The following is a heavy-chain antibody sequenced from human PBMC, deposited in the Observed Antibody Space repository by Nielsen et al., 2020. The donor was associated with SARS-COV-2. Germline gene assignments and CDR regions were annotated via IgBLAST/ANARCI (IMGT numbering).Heavy chain of an antibody. CDR3: TREAGVDTAMGGLDY. Sequence: GGSLRLSCAASGFTFSSYGMNWVRQAPGKGLEWVSSISSSSSYIYYADSVKGRFTISRDNAKNSLYLQMNSLRAEDTAVYYCTREAGVDTAMGGLDYWGQGTLVTVSS. CDR2: ISSSSSYI. J-gene: IGHJ4*02. CDR1: GFTFSSYG. D-gene: IGHD5-18*01. V-gene: IGHV3-21*01.